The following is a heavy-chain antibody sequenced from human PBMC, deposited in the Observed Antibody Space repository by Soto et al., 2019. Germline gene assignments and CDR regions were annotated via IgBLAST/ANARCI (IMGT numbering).Heavy chain of an antibody. J-gene: IGHJ6*02. CDR1: GDTFNNHL. CDR3: AICIQLDDLHGLGV. D-gene: IGHD3-3*01. V-gene: IGHV1-69*01. Sequence: QVQLLQSGSEVREPGSSVRVSCKASGDTFNNHLIAWVRQAPGQGLEWMGGIVPMYGTPHFAQKFQGRVSITADESKSTVYMELTGLRRDDTATFYCAICIQLDDLHGLGVWGQGTRVTVSS. CDR2: IVPMYGTP.